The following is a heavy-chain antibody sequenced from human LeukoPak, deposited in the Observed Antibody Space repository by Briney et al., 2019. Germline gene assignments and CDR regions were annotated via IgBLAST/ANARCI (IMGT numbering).Heavy chain of an antibody. CDR1: GFTFSSYA. CDR3: ARDAPPFCSGDCYRF. D-gene: IGHD2-21*02. Sequence: GGSLRLSCAASGFTFSSYAMSWVRQAPGKGLEWVSSISASGDNTYYADSVKGRFTISRDNSKNTLYLQMNSLRAEDRAIYYCARDAPPFCSGDCYRFWGQGTLVTVSS. V-gene: IGHV3-23*01. J-gene: IGHJ4*02. CDR2: ISASGDNT.